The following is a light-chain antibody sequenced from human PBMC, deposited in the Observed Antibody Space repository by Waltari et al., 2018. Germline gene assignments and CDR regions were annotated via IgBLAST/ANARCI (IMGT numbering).Light chain of an antibody. V-gene: IGKV1-5*03. J-gene: IGKJ2*01. CDR2: RAS. CDR3: QQYSTYPYT. CDR1: QTINSW. Sequence: DIQMTQSPSTLPASVGDRVTITCRASQTINSWLAWYQQRPGKAPKVLIYRASTLERGVPSRFSGSGSGTEFTLTIISLQPDDFATYYCQQYSTYPYTFGQGTKLEIK.